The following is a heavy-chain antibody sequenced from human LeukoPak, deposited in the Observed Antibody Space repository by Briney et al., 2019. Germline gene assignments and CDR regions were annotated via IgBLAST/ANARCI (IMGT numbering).Heavy chain of an antibody. D-gene: IGHD1-26*01. Sequence: ASVKVSCKASGYTFTSYDINWVRQATGQGLEWMGWMNPNSGNTGYAQKFQGRVTMTRDTSTSTVYMELSSLRSEDTAVYYCARKSPKATTNWFDPWGQGTLVTVSS. CDR2: MNPNSGNT. J-gene: IGHJ5*02. V-gene: IGHV1-8*01. CDR3: ARKSPKATTNWFDP. CDR1: GYTFTSYD.